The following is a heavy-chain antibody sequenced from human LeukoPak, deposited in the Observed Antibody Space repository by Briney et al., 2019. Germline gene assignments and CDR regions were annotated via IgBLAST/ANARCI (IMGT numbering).Heavy chain of an antibody. V-gene: IGHV4-34*01. J-gene: IGHJ4*02. CDR3: ASHQPMG. CDR2: INHSGST. Sequence: SETLSLTCAVYGGSFSGYYWSWIRQPPGKGLEWIGEINHSGSTNYNPSLKSRVTISVDTSKNQFSLKLSSVTAADTAVYYCASHQPMGWGQGTLVTVSS. CDR1: GGSFSGYY. D-gene: IGHD2-2*01.